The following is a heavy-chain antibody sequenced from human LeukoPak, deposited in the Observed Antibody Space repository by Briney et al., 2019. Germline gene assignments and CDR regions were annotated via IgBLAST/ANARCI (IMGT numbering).Heavy chain of an antibody. CDR1: GYTLTELS. CDR2: FDPEDGET. J-gene: IGHJ4*02. V-gene: IGHV1-24*01. Sequence: ASVKVSCKVSGYTLTELSMHWVRQAPGKGLEWMGGFDPEDGETIYAQKFQGRVTMTEDTSTDTAYMELSSLRSEDTAVYYCATTALFDYDFWSGYIYWGQGTLVTVSS. D-gene: IGHD3-3*01. CDR3: ATTALFDYDFWSGYIY.